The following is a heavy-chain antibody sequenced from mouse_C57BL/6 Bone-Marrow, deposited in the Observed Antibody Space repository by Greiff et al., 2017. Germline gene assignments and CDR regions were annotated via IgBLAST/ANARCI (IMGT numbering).Heavy chain of an antibody. J-gene: IGHJ1*03. CDR1: GFNFTDYY. CDR3: TTNYWYFDV. CDR2: IDPADGDT. V-gene: IGHV14-1*01. Sequence: VQLQQSGAELVRPGASVKLSCTASGFNFTDYYMHWVKQRPEQGLEWIGRIDPADGDTDYAPKFKGQATMTADTSSNTAYLQLSSLTSEDAAVYYCTTNYWYFDVWGTGTTVTVSS.